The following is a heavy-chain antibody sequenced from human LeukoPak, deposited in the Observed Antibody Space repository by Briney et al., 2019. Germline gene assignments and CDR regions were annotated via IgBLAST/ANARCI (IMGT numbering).Heavy chain of an antibody. D-gene: IGHD4-17*01. CDR1: GGTFSSYA. CDR2: IIPILGIA. CDR3: ARGDDYGDSPERY. Sequence: SVKVSCKASGGTFSSYAISWVRQAPGQGLEGMGRIIPILGIANYAQKFQGRVTITADKSTSTAYMELSSLRSEDTAVYYCARGDDYGDSPERYWGQGTLVTVSS. J-gene: IGHJ4*02. V-gene: IGHV1-69*04.